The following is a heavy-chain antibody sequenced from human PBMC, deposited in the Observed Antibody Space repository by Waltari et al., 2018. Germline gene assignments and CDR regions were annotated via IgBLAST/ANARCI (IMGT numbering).Heavy chain of an antibody. Sequence: QVTLKESGPALVKPTQTLTLTCTFSGFSISSTGTGVSWIRQPPGKALEWLASVYWDDDKYYSTSLENRLTISKDTSKNQVVLIMTNMDPVDTATYYCARGFYEDDYAYYGYFDYWGQGVLVTVSS. CDR1: GFSISSTGTG. CDR2: VYWDDDK. J-gene: IGHJ4*02. CDR3: ARGFYEDDYAYYGYFDY. V-gene: IGHV2-70*04. D-gene: IGHD3-10*01.